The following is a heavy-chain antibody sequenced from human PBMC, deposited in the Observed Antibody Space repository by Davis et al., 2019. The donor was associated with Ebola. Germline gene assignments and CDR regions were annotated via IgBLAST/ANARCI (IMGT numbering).Heavy chain of an antibody. CDR2: ISSSGSTI. CDR3: ARTHITMVQGVI. D-gene: IGHD3-10*01. CDR1: GFTFSSYS. J-gene: IGHJ4*02. V-gene: IGHV3-48*04. Sequence: GESLKISCAASGFTFSSYSMNWVRQAPGKGLEWVSYISSSGSTIYYADSVKGRFTISRDNAKNSLYLQMNSLRAEDTAVYYCARTHITMVQGVIWGQGTLVTVSS.